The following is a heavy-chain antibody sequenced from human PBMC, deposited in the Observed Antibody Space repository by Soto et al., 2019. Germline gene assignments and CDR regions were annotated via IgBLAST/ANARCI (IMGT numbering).Heavy chain of an antibody. CDR2: IYYSGST. V-gene: IGHV4-31*03. D-gene: IGHD5-12*01. J-gene: IGHJ6*02. CDR3: ARSPVEMATNFYYGMDV. Sequence: PSETLSLTCTVSGGSISSGGYYWSWIRQHPGKGLEWIGYIYYSGSTYYNPSLKSRVTISVDTSKNQFSLKLSSVTAADTAVYYCARSPVEMATNFYYGMDVWGQGTTVTVSS. CDR1: GGSISSGGYY.